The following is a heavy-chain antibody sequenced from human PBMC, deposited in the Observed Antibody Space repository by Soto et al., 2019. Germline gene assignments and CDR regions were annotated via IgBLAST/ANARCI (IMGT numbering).Heavy chain of an antibody. V-gene: IGHV3-23*01. CDR3: AKRPTALSS. J-gene: IGHJ4*02. D-gene: IGHD3-3*02. CDR1: GFTFSSYA. Sequence: GGSLRLSCATSGFTFSSYAMSLDRQAPGKGLERVSAISGSGGSTYYADSVKGRFTISRDNSKNTLYLQMNSLRAEDTAVYYCAKRPTALSSWGQGTLVTVPS. CDR2: ISGSGGST.